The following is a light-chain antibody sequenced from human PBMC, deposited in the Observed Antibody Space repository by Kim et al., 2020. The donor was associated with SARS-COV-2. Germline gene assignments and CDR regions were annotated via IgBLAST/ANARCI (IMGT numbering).Light chain of an antibody. J-gene: IGKJ2*01. CDR3: QQSYSPPYT. CDR1: QSISNY. Sequence: SASVGDSVSITCRTSQSISNYVNWYQQKPGKAPNLLIYTASTLQSGVPSRFGGSGSGTDFTLTISSLQPEDFATYFCQQSYSPPYTFGQGTNLEIK. CDR2: TAS. V-gene: IGKV1-39*01.